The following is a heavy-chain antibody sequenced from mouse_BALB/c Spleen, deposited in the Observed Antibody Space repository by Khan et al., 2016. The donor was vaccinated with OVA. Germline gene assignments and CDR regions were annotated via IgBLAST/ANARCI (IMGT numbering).Heavy chain of an antibody. Sequence: EVQLLETGGGLVQPGGSRGLSCEGSGFTFSGFWMSWVRQTLGKTLAWIGDINSDGSAINYAPSIKDRFTIFRDNDKSTLYLQMSNVRSEDTATYFCMRYGNYWYFDVWGAGTTVTVSS. CDR2: INSDGSAI. CDR3: MRYGNYWYFDV. V-gene: IGHV11-2*02. CDR1: GFTFSGFW. J-gene: IGHJ1*01. D-gene: IGHD2-1*01.